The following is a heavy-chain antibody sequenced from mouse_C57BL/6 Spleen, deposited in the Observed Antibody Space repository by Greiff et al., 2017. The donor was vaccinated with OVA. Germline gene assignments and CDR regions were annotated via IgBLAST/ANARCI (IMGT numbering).Heavy chain of an antibody. Sequence: VMLSCKASGYTFTSYWMHWVKQRPGQGLEWIGNINPSNGGTNYNEKFKSKATLTVDKSSSTAYMQLSSLTSEDSAVYYCARRDGYSYWYCDVWGTGTTVTVSS. CDR1: GYTFTSYW. V-gene: IGHV1-53*01. D-gene: IGHD2-3*01. CDR3: ARRDGYSYWYCDV. J-gene: IGHJ1*03. CDR2: INPSNGGT.